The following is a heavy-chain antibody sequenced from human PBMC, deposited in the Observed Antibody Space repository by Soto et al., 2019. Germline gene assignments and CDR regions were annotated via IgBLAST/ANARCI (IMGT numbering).Heavy chain of an antibody. V-gene: IGHV1-3*01. CDR1: GYTFTSYA. CDR3: ARGGPPIDY. Sequence: ASVKVSCKASGYTFTSYAMHWVRQAPGQRLEWMGWINAGNSDTTYSQKFQGRVTITRDTSASTAYMELSSLRSEDTAVYYCARGGPPIDYWGQGTLVTVSS. CDR2: INAGNSDT. J-gene: IGHJ4*02. D-gene: IGHD3-10*01.